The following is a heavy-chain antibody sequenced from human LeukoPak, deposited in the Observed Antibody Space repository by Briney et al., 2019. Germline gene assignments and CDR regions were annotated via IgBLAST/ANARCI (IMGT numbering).Heavy chain of an antibody. V-gene: IGHV4-61*02. Sequence: PSQTLSLTCTVSGGSISSGSYYWSWIRQPTGKGPEWIGRIYTSGSTNYNPSLKSRVTISVDTSKNQFSLKLSSVTAADTAVYYCARESIDMTDYWGQGTLVTVSS. CDR2: IYTSGST. CDR1: GGSISSGSYY. J-gene: IGHJ4*02. D-gene: IGHD3-16*02. CDR3: ARESIDMTDY.